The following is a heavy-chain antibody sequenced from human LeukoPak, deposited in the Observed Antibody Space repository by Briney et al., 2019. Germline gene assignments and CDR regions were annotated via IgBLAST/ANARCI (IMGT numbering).Heavy chain of an antibody. CDR3: ARKQGGYWYFDL. CDR1: GGSISTYY. V-gene: IGHV4-59*01. CDR2: IYYTGST. Sequence: SETLSLTCTVSGGSISTYYCSWIRQSPGKGVEWIGYIYYTGSTNYNPSLRSRVTISVDTSKNQFSLKMSSVTAADTAVYYCARKQGGYWYFDLWGRGNLVSVSS. D-gene: IGHD3-16*01. J-gene: IGHJ2*01.